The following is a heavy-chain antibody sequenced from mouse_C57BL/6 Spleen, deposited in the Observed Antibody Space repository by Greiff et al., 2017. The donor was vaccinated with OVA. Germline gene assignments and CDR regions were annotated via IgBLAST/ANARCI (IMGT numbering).Heavy chain of an antibody. CDR1: GYTFTSYT. Sequence: VKLMESGAELARPGASVKMSCKASGYTFTSYTMHWVKQRPGQGLEWIGYINPSSGYTKYNQKFKDKATLTADKSSSTAYMQLSSLTSEDSAVYYCARSDDGYYEACDYWGQGTTLTVSS. CDR3: ARSDDGYYEACDY. CDR2: INPSSGYT. D-gene: IGHD2-3*01. V-gene: IGHV1-4*01. J-gene: IGHJ2*01.